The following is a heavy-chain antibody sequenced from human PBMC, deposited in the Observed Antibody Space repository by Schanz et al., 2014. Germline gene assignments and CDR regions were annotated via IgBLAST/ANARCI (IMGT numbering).Heavy chain of an antibody. CDR3: ARGVRVRSLPKGLQF. D-gene: IGHD3-10*01. CDR2: IATSSSTR. CDR1: GFTFSTYA. Sequence: EGQLLDSGGGLVQPGGSLRLSCAASGFTFSTYAMSWVRQAPGKGLEWVSYIATSSSTRHYADSVKGRVTISRDKAKSSVSLRMRSLSVSSTSVSSCARGVRVRSLPKGLQFWGRGTLVIVSS. J-gene: IGHJ1*01. V-gene: IGHV3-48*01.